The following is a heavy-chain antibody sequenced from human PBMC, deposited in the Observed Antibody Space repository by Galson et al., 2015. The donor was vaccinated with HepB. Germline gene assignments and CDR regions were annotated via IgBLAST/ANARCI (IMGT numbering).Heavy chain of an antibody. V-gene: IGHV3-30*02. CDR3: AKDNLRSYSSGWYGQPGVDY. J-gene: IGHJ4*02. D-gene: IGHD6-19*01. Sequence: SLRLSCAASGFTFSSYGMHWVRQAPGKGLEWVAFIRYDGSNKYYADSVKGRFTISRDNSKNTLYLQMNSLRAEDTAVYYCAKDNLRSYSSGWYGQPGVDYWGQGTLVTVSS. CDR2: IRYDGSNK. CDR1: GFTFSSYG.